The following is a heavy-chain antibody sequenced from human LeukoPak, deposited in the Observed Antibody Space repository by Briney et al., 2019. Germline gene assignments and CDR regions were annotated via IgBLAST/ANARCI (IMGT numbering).Heavy chain of an antibody. V-gene: IGHV3-48*01. CDR3: ARDGGGDY. D-gene: IGHD3-16*01. CDR1: GFTFSLYS. J-gene: IGHJ4*02. Sequence: LGGSLRLSCAASGFTFSLYSMNWVRQAPGKGLEWVSYITSGSSTTYYADSVRGRFTISRDDAKNSLFLQMNSLRAEDTAVYYCARDGGGDYWGQGTLVTVSS. CDR2: ITSGSSTT.